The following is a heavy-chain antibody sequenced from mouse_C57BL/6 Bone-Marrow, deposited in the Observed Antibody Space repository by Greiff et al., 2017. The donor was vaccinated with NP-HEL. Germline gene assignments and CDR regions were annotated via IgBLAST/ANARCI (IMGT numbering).Heavy chain of an antibody. V-gene: IGHV5-9-1*02. J-gene: IGHJ2*01. CDR2: ISSGGDCI. D-gene: IGHD1-1*01. Sequence: EVMLVESGEGLVKPGGSLKLSCAASGFTFSSYAMSWVRQTPEKRLEWVAYISSGGDCIYYADTVKGRFTISRDNARNTLYLQLSSLKSEDTAMYYCIRVLRFFFDYWGQGTTLTVSS. CDR1: GFTFSSYA. CDR3: IRVLRFFFDY.